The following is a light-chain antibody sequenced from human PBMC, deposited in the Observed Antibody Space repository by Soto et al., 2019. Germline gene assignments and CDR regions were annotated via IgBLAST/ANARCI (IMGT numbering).Light chain of an antibody. CDR2: TTN. J-gene: IGLJ3*02. Sequence: QSVLTQPPSASGTPGQRVTISCSGSSSTIGSKTLNWYQHLPGSAPKLLIYTTNQRPSGVPDRFSGSNSGTSASLAISGLQPEDEADYYCAAWNDSLNGVVFGGGTKLTVL. V-gene: IGLV1-44*01. CDR3: AAWNDSLNGVV. CDR1: SSTIGSKT.